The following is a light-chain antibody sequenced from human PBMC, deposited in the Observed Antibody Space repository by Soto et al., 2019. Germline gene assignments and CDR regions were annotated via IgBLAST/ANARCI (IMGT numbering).Light chain of an antibody. CDR2: DAS. J-gene: IGKJ4*01. CDR3: QQRSNWPPGPLLT. Sequence: EIVLTQSPATLSLSPGERATLSCRASQSVSSYLAWYQQKPGQAPRLLIYDASNRATGIPARFSGSGSGTDFTLTISSLEPEDFAVYYCQQRSNWPPGPLLTFGGGTKVEI. CDR1: QSVSSY. V-gene: IGKV3-11*01.